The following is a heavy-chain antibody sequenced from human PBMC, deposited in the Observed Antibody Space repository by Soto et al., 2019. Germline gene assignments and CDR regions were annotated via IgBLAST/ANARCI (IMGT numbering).Heavy chain of an antibody. CDR3: ARPGIVATEDAFDI. CDR2: IYYSGST. D-gene: IGHD5-12*01. CDR1: GGSISSSSYY. Sequence: QLQLQESGPGLVKPSETLSLTCTVSGGSISSSSYYWGWIRQPPGKGLEWIGSIYYSGSTYYNPSLKSRVTISVDTSKNQFSLKLSSVTAADTAVYYCARPGIVATEDAFDIWGQGTMVTVSS. V-gene: IGHV4-39*01. J-gene: IGHJ3*02.